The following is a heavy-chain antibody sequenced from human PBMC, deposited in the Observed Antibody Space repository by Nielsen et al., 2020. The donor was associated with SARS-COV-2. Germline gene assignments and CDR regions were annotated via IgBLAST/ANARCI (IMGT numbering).Heavy chain of an antibody. CDR2: INPSGGST. V-gene: IGHV1-46*01. J-gene: IGHJ6*02. Sequence: ASVKVSCKASGYTFTSYYMHWVRQAPGQGLEWMGIINPSGGSTSYAQKFQGRVTMTRDTSTSTVYMELSSLRSEDTAVYYCAREVLRYFDWLVYGMDVWGQGTTVTVSS. CDR1: GYTFTSYY. D-gene: IGHD3-9*01. CDR3: AREVLRYFDWLVYGMDV.